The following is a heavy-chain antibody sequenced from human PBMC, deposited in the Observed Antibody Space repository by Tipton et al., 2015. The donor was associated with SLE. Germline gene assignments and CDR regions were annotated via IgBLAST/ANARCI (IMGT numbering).Heavy chain of an antibody. Sequence: TLSLTCAVYGGSFSGYYWSWIRQPPGKGLEWIGEINHSGSTNYNPSLKSRVTISVDTSKNQFSLKLSSVTAADTAVYYCARYTAAAVFDYWGQGTLVTVSS. J-gene: IGHJ4*02. CDR3: ARYTAAAVFDY. V-gene: IGHV4-34*01. CDR2: INHSGST. CDR1: GGSFSGYY. D-gene: IGHD6-13*01.